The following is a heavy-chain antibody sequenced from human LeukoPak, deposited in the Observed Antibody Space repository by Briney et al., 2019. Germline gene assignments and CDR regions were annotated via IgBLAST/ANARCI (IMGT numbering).Heavy chain of an antibody. J-gene: IGHJ6*02. Sequence: PSETLSLTCTVSGGSISSYYWSWIRQPPGKGLEWIGYIYYSGSTNYNPSLQSRVTISVDTSKNQFSLKLNSVTAADTAVYYCARGLYYYYGMDVWGQGTTVTVSS. CDR2: IYYSGST. V-gene: IGHV4-59*01. CDR1: GGSISSYY. CDR3: ARGLYYYYGMDV.